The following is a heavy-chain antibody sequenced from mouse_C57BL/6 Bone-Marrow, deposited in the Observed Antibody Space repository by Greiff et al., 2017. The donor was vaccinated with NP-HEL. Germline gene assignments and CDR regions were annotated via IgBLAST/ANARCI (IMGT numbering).Heavy chain of an antibody. Sequence: EVKVEESGPGLVKPSQSLSLTCSVTGYSITSGYYWNWIRQFPGNKLEWMGYISYDGSNNYNPSLKNRISITRDTSKNQFFLKLNSVTTEDTATYYCASEDYGSSHYAMDYWGQGTSVTVSS. J-gene: IGHJ4*01. CDR2: ISYDGSN. CDR3: ASEDYGSSHYAMDY. D-gene: IGHD1-1*01. V-gene: IGHV3-6*01. CDR1: GYSITSGYY.